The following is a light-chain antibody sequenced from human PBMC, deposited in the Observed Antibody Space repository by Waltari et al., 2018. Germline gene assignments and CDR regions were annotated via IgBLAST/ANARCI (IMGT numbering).Light chain of an antibody. J-gene: IGKJ2*01. CDR3: QQYYDTPYT. CDR1: QSVLYSSNNKNY. CDR2: WAS. V-gene: IGKV4-1*01. Sequence: DIVMTQSPDSLAVSLGERATINCKSSQSVLYSSNNKNYFAWYQQKPGQPPKLLIYWASTRESGVPARFSGSGSGTDFTLTISSLQAEDVAVYYCQQYYDTPYTFGQGTKLEIK.